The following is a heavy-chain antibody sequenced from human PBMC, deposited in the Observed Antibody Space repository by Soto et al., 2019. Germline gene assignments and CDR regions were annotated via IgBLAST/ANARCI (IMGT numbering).Heavy chain of an antibody. D-gene: IGHD3-22*01. CDR3: ARDSLYYDSSGYYGNY. CDR2: IIPIFGTA. V-gene: IGHV1-69*13. Sequence: SVKVSCKASGGTFSSYALSWVQQAPGQGLEWMGGIIPIFGTANYAQKFQGRVTITADESTSTAYMELSSLRSEDTAVYYCARDSLYYDSSGYYGNYWGQGTLVTVSS. CDR1: GGTFSSYA. J-gene: IGHJ4*02.